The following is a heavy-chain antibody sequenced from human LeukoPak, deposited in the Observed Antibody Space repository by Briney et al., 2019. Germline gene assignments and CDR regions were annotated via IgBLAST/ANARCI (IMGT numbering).Heavy chain of an antibody. CDR3: ARGRVGDYMRY. CDR1: GYTFTGYY. J-gene: IGHJ4*02. CDR2: INPNSGGT. D-gene: IGHD4-17*01. Sequence: GASEKVSCKASGYTFTGYYMHWVRRAPGQGLEWMGWINPNSGGTNYAQKFQGRVTMTRDTSISTAYMELSRLRSNDTAVYYCARGRVGDYMRYWGQGTLVTVSS. V-gene: IGHV1-2*02.